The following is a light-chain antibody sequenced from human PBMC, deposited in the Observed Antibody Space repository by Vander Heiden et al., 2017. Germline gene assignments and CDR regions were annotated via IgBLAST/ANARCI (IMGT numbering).Light chain of an antibody. Sequence: SYELTQPPSVSVSPGQPARITCSGHALPKPFAYWYQQKPGQAPVLLIDKDSERPSGIPERFSGSSSGTTVTLTISGVQAEDEADYYCQSADSSGTWVFGGGTKLTVL. V-gene: IGLV3-25*03. CDR2: KDS. CDR1: ALPKPF. CDR3: QSADSSGTWV. J-gene: IGLJ3*02.